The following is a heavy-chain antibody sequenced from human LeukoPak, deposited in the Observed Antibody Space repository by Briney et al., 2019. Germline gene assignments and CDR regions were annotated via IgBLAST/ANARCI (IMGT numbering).Heavy chain of an antibody. Sequence: GGSLRLSCAASGFTFSNYWMHWVRQAPGKGLVWVSSINTDGSGTTYTDPVKGRFPISRDNAKNTLYLQMNGLTAEDTAVYYCTRVITYFDYWGQGTLVTVSS. CDR2: INTDGSGT. D-gene: IGHD3-16*01. V-gene: IGHV3-74*01. CDR1: GFTFSNYW. CDR3: TRVITYFDY. J-gene: IGHJ4*02.